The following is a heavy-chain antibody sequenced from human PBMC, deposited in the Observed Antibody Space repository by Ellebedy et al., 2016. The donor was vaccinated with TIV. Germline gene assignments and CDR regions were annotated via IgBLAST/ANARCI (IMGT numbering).Heavy chain of an antibody. CDR2: IYHSGST. V-gene: IGHV4-30-2*01. CDR1: GGSISSGGYS. Sequence: MPSETLSLTCAVSGGSISSGGYSWSWIRQPPGKGLEWIGYIYHSGSTYYNPSLKSRVTISVDTSKNQFSLKLSSVTAADTAVYYCARGTMVRGVPSFDYWGQGTLVTVSS. CDR3: ARGTMVRGVPSFDY. J-gene: IGHJ4*02. D-gene: IGHD3-10*01.